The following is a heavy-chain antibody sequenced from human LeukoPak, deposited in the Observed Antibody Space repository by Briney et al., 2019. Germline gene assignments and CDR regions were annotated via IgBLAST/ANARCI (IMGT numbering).Heavy chain of an antibody. CDR2: MNPNTDNT. CDR1: GYTFTSYD. V-gene: IGHV1-8*01. J-gene: IGHJ4*02. Sequence: ALVKVSCKASGYTFTSYDINWVRQAPGQGLEWMGWMNPNTDNTDYAQRFQGRFTMTRNTSISTAYMELSSLRSEDTAVYYCARRRFGDMDFWGQGTLVTVSS. CDR3: ARRRFGDMDF. D-gene: IGHD3-10*01.